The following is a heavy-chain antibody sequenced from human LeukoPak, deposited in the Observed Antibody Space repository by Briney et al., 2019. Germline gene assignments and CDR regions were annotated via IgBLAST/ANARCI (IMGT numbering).Heavy chain of an antibody. Sequence: PSETLSLTCTVSGGSISSGDYYWSWIRQPPGKGLEWIGYIYYSGSTYYNPSLKSRVTISVDTSKNQFSLKLSSVTAADTAVYYCARVDTPAWFDPWGQGTLVTVSS. D-gene: IGHD5-18*01. CDR3: ARVDTPAWFDP. CDR2: IYYSGST. CDR1: GGSISSGDYY. V-gene: IGHV4-30-4*01. J-gene: IGHJ5*02.